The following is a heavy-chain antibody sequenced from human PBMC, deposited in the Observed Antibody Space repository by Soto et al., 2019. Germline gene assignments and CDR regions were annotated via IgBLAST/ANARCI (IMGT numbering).Heavy chain of an antibody. CDR1: GITFNTAW. Sequence: GGPLRLSCAASGITFNTAWLTWVRQAPGKGLEXVGXIKXXXXXGXXXYAEPVEGRFTISRDDSQDNVFLQMNRLKTDDTAVYYCTAGSPFNYWGPGTLVTVSS. CDR2: IKXXXXXGXX. J-gene: IGHJ4*02. CDR3: TAGSPFNY. V-gene: IGHV3-15*01.